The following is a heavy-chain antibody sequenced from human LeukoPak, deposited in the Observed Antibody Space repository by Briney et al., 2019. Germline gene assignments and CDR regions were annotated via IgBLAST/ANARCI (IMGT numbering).Heavy chain of an antibody. CDR1: GGSISSGDYY. CDR2: IHYSGST. J-gene: IGHJ3*02. Sequence: SQTLSLTCTVSGGSISSGDYYWNWIRQPPGKGLEWIGYIHYSGSTYYNPSLKSRVTISVDTSKNQFSLKLSSVTAADTAVYYCAAQIFGVRLGGFDIWGRGTMVTVSS. D-gene: IGHD3-3*01. V-gene: IGHV4-30-4*08. CDR3: AAQIFGVRLGGFDI.